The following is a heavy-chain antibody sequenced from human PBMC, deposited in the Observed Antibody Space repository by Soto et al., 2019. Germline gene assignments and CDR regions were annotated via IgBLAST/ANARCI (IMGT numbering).Heavy chain of an antibody. D-gene: IGHD5-12*01. CDR2: IYYSGST. Sequence: QVQLQESGPGLVKPSQILSLTCTVSGGSISSGDYYWSWIRQPPGKGLEWIGYIYYSGSTYYNPSLKSRVTISVDTSKHQFSLKLSSVTAADTAVYYCARAPLEMATIALGYFDYWGQGTLVTVSS. J-gene: IGHJ4*02. V-gene: IGHV4-30-4*01. CDR3: ARAPLEMATIALGYFDY. CDR1: GGSISSGDYY.